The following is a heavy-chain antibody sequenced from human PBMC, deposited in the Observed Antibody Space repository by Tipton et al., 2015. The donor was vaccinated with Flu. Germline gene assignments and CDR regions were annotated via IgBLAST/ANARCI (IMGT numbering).Heavy chain of an antibody. CDR3: TKAPELRWGGVDY. CDR1: GFTFTSYT. D-gene: IGHD3-16*01. V-gene: IGHV3-21*04. J-gene: IGHJ4*02. Sequence: GSLRLSCAASGFTFTSYTMNWVRQAPGKGLEWVSSISARSAYIFYADSVKGRFTISRDNSKNTLYLQMNSLRAGDTAVYYCTKAPELRWGGVDYWGQGTLVTVSS. CDR2: ISARSAYI.